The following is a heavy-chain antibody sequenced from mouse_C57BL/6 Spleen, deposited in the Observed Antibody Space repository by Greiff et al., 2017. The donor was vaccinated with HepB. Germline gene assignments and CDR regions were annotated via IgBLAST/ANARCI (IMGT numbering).Heavy chain of an antibody. J-gene: IGHJ1*03. CDR3: ARSRLYGSSCYWYFDV. D-gene: IGHD1-1*01. CDR2: INPNNGGT. V-gene: IGHV1-22*01. CDR1: GYTFTDYN. Sequence: EVQLQQSGPELVKPGASVKMSCKASGYTFTDYNMHWVKQSHGKSLEWIGYINPNNGGTSYNQKFEGKATLTVNKSSSTAYMELRSLTSEDSAVYYCARSRLYGSSCYWYFDVWGTGTTVTVSS.